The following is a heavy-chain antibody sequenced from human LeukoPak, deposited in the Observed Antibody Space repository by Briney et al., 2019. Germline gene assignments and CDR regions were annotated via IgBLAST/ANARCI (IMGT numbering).Heavy chain of an antibody. Sequence: PSETLSLTCTVSGDSISSSSYYWGWIRQPLGKGLEWIGNINYSGSTYYNPSLKSRVTMSVDTSKNQFSLRLSSVTAADTAVYYCARDADYYPFDYWGQGTLVTVSS. D-gene: IGHD1-26*01. CDR3: ARDADYYPFDY. J-gene: IGHJ4*02. CDR1: GDSISSSSYY. CDR2: INYSGST. V-gene: IGHV4-39*02.